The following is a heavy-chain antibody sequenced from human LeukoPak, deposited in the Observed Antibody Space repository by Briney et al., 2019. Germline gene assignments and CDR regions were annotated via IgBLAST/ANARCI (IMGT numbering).Heavy chain of an antibody. J-gene: IGHJ4*02. V-gene: IGHV1-69*05. CDR3: AIAGYYYGSGSYYNGPFDY. CDR2: IIPIFGTA. Sequence: GASVKVSCKASGGTFSSYAISWVRQAPGQGLEWMGRIIPIFGTANYAQKFQGRVTITTDESTSTAYMELSSLRSEDTAVYYCAIAGYYYGSGSYYNGPFDYWGQGTLVTVSS. D-gene: IGHD3-10*01. CDR1: GGTFSSYA.